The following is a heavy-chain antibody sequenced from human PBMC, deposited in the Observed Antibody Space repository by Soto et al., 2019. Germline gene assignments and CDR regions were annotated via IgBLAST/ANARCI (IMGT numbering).Heavy chain of an antibody. CDR1: GDSISTFY. CDR3: ARGRTVRNYADDSSDYFYFFDY. J-gene: IGHJ4*02. Sequence: SETLSLTCTVSGDSISTFYWGWMRQSPGKELEWIGYVYYTGSTNYNPSLKSRVTISEDRSKNQFSLKLTSANAADTAVYYCARGRTVRNYADDSSDYFYFFDYWGQGTQVTVSS. D-gene: IGHD3-22*01. CDR2: VYYTGST. V-gene: IGHV4-59*01.